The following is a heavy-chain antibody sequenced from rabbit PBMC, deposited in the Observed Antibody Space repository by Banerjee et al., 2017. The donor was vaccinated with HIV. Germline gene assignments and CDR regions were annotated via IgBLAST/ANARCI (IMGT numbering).Heavy chain of an antibody. Sequence: QEQLVESGGGLIQPGGSLKLSCKASGFDFSKYGVSWVRQAPGKGLEWIGYIDLVFGTTYYATWANGRFTISRTSSTTVTLQMTSLTAADRAAYFCARDLVGVIGWNFYLWGQGTLVTVS. J-gene: IGHJ3*01. D-gene: IGHD5-1*01. CDR1: GFDFSKYG. CDR2: IDLVFGTT. V-gene: IGHV1S39*01. CDR3: ARDLVGVIGWNFYL.